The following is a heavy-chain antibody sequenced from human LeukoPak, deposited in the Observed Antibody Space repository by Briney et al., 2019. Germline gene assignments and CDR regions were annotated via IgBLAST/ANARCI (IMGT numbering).Heavy chain of an antibody. D-gene: IGHD6-13*01. V-gene: IGHV1-46*01. CDR1: GYTFTNYW. J-gene: IGHJ4*02. Sequence: ASVKVSRKASGYTFTNYWIQWVRQAPGQGLEWVALINPNDGSTTYAHKFQGRVTMTRDTSTSTVYMDLSSLTSEDTAAYYCGRAPRNSSTMLDYWGQGTLVTVSS. CDR2: INPNDGST. CDR3: GRAPRNSSTMLDY.